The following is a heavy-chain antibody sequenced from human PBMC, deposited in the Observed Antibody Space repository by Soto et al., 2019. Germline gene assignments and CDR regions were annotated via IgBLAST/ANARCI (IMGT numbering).Heavy chain of an antibody. CDR2: IIPSTGST. V-gene: IGHV1-69*12. Sequence: QVQLVQSGAEVKKPGSSVKVSCKAFGGTFSTYAVSWVRQAPGQGLEWVGGIIPSTGSTNHAQKFQGRVTITADESTRAVYMEMTSLRSDDTALYSCARGGSSSDYWGQGTLVTVSS. CDR3: ARGGSSSDY. D-gene: IGHD6-13*01. J-gene: IGHJ4*02. CDR1: GGTFSTYA.